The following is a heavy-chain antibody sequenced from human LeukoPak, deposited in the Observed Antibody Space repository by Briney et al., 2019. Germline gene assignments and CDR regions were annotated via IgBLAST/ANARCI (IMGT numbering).Heavy chain of an antibody. CDR2: ISSSSSYI. D-gene: IGHD3-22*01. CDR1: GFTFSSYS. J-gene: IGHJ1*01. CDR3: ARESRYYYESSGYSEYFQH. V-gene: IGHV3-21*01. Sequence: GGSLRLSCAASGFTFSSYSMNWVRQAPGKGLEWVSSISSSSSYIYYADSVKGRFTISRDNAKNSLYLQMNSLRAEDTAVYCCARESRYYYESSGYSEYFQHWGQGTLVTVSS.